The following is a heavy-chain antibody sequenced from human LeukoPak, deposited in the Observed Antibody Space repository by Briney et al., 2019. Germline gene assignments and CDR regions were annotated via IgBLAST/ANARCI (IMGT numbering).Heavy chain of an antibody. D-gene: IGHD1-26*01. CDR3: AKDTGGSYSD. J-gene: IGHJ4*02. CDR2: ISDSGAAT. Sequence: GGSLRLSCAASGFTFRNYAMSWIRQAPGKGLEWVSVISDSGAATYYADSVKGRFTISRDNSKNTLYLQMNSLRAEDTAVYYCAKDTGGSYSDWGQGTLVTVSS. CDR1: GFTFRNYA. V-gene: IGHV3-23*01.